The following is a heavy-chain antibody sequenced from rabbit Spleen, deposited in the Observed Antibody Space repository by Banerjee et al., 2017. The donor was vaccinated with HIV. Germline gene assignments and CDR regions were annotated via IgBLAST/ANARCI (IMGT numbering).Heavy chain of an antibody. CDR2: VDSGDGDT. CDR3: ARDIRDDGYDS. J-gene: IGHJ2*01. CDR1: GFSFSDRDV. Sequence: QEQLVESGGGLVQPEGSLTLTCKASGFSFSDRDVMCWVRQAPGKGLEWIACVDSGDGDTYYANWAKGRFTISKTSSTTVTLQMTSLTAADTATYFCARDIRDDGYDSWGQGTLVTVS. V-gene: IGHV1S45*01.